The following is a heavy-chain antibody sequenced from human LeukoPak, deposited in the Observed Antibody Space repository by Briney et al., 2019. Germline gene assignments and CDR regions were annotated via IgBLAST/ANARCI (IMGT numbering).Heavy chain of an antibody. J-gene: IGHJ4*02. V-gene: IGHV3-30*18. Sequence: PGGFLRLSCAASGFTFSSCGMHWVRQAPGKGLEWLAVISYDGSSTYYADSLKGRVTISRDNSKNTLSLQMNSLRVEDTAVYYCAKGTGYSSSPLDYWGQGTLVTSP. CDR1: GFTFSSCG. D-gene: IGHD6-13*01. CDR3: AKGTGYSSSPLDY. CDR2: ISYDGSST.